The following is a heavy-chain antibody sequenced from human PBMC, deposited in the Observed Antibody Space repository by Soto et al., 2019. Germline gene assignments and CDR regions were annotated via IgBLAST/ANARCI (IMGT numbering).Heavy chain of an antibody. Sequence: LRLSCAASGFTFSNYAMSWVRQAPGKGLEWVSGISGSGGTIYYADSVKGRFTISRDNSKNTLYLQMNSLRAEDTAIYFCAKDQVAARRYYYYGMDVWGQGTTVTVSS. CDR3: AKDQVAARRYYYYGMDV. CDR2: ISGSGGTI. V-gene: IGHV3-23*01. CDR1: GFTFSNYA. D-gene: IGHD6-6*01. J-gene: IGHJ6*02.